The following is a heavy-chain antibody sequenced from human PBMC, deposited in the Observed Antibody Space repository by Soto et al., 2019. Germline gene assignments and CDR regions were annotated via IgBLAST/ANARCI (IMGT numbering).Heavy chain of an antibody. CDR2: IYISGST. CDR1: GGSTNY. CDR3: ATERSGFTVFDQ. J-gene: IGHJ4*02. D-gene: IGHD3-3*01. V-gene: IGHV4-4*07. Sequence: TLSLTCTVSGGSTNYWSWIRQSAGKGLEWIGRIYISGSTNYNPSLKGRVTMSVDTPKNQFSLILRSVTAADTAVYWCATERSGFTVFDQWGQGTLVTVSS.